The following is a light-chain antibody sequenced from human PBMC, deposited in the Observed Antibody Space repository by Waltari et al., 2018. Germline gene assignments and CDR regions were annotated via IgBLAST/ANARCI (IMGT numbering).Light chain of an antibody. CDR3: QQYGSSPKT. J-gene: IGKJ2*01. V-gene: IGKV3-20*01. CDR1: QSVSSSY. Sequence: EIVLTQSPGTLSLSPGERATLSCRASQSVSSSYLAWYQQKPGQAPRPLIYGASSRATGIPDRFSGSGSGTDFTLTISRLEPEDFAVYYCQQYGSSPKTFGQETKLEIK. CDR2: GAS.